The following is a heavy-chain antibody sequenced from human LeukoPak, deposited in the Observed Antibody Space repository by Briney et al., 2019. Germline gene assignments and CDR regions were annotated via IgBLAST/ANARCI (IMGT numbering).Heavy chain of an antibody. J-gene: IGHJ3*02. D-gene: IGHD3-10*01. CDR1: GFTLSTYG. CDR2: ISSSSDSI. CDR3: ARGRQLLWFGDRAFDI. V-gene: IGHV3-48*04. Sequence: GGSLRLSCAASGFTLSTYGMNWVRQAPGKGLEWVSYISSSSDSIYYADSVKGRFTISRDNAKNSLFLQMNSLRAEDTAVYYCARGRQLLWFGDRAFDIWGQGTMVTVSS.